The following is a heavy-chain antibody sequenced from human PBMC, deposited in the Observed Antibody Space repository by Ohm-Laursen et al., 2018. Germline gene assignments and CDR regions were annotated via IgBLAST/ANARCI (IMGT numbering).Heavy chain of an antibody. V-gene: IGHV1-46*01. CDR3: ARVRGPFDY. CDR1: GYTFTNYY. CDR2: INTGGGST. J-gene: IGHJ4*02. Sequence: SVNASCKASGYTFTNYYLHWVQQAPGQGLEWMGIINTGGGSTSHAQTFQGRLTMTRDTSTSTAYMELRSLRSDGTAVYYCARVRGPFDYWGQGTLVTVSS.